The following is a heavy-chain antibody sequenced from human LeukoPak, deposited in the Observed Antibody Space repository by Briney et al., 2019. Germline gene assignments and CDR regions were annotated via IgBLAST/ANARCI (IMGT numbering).Heavy chain of an antibody. D-gene: IGHD6-13*01. CDR2: IYYSGST. J-gene: IGHJ4*02. CDR3: ARDSRSSWYPAGDY. Sequence: SETLSLTCAVYGGSFSGYYWSWIRQPPGKGLEWIGSIYYSGSTYYNPSLKSRVTISVDTSKNQFSLKLSSVTAADTAVYYCARDSRSSWYPAGDYWGQGTLVTVSS. CDR1: GGSFSGYY. V-gene: IGHV4-34*01.